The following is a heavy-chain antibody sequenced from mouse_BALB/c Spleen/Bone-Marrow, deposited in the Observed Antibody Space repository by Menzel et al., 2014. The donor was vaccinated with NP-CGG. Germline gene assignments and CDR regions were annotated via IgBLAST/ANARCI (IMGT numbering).Heavy chain of an antibody. CDR1: GFDFSRYW. D-gene: IGHD1-2*01. CDR3: ARLGYYGAFAY. J-gene: IGHJ3*01. CDR2: INPDSSTI. Sequence: EVELVESGGGLVQPGRSLNLSCAASGFDFSRYWMRWVRQAPGKGLEWIGEINPDSSTINYTPSLKDKFIISRDNDKNTLYLQMSKVRSEDTALYCCARLGYYGAFAYWGQGTLVTVSA. V-gene: IGHV4-1*02.